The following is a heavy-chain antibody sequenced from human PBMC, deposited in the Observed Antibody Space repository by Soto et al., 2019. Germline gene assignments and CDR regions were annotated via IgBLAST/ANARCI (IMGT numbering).Heavy chain of an antibody. Sequence: SLTCTVSGGSITSVGSYWGWIRQPPGKGLEWIGSIYYSGSTYYNPSLKSRVTISEDTSKSQFSLKLSSVTAEDTAVYYCAGALYWFDPWGQGALVTVS. CDR1: GGSITSVGSY. J-gene: IGHJ5*02. D-gene: IGHD3-16*01. CDR3: AGALYWFDP. CDR2: IYYSGST. V-gene: IGHV4-39*01.